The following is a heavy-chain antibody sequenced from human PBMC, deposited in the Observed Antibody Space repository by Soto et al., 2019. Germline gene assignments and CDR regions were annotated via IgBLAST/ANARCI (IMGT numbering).Heavy chain of an antibody. Sequence: QVQLVESGGGVVQPGRSLRLSCAASGFTFSSYGMHWVRQAPGKGLEWVAVISYDGSNKYYADSVKGRFTISRDNSKNRFYLKMTGGGAEETVLYYCGKDIGGGGCYWSAPLDYWAQGTLVPVSS. V-gene: IGHV3-30*18. J-gene: IGHJ4*02. CDR3: GKDIGGGGCYWSAPLDY. CDR2: ISYDGSNK. D-gene: IGHD2-15*01. CDR1: GFTFSSYG.